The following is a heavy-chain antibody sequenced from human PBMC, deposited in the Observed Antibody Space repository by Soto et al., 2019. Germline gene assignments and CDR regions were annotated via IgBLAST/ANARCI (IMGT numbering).Heavy chain of an antibody. CDR3: ARAVPLDY. J-gene: IGHJ4*02. CDR1: GYTFNTYG. D-gene: IGHD6-19*01. V-gene: IGHV1-18*04. CDR2: ISGYNGNT. Sequence: QVQLVQSGPEVKKPGASVQVSCKASGYTFNTYGISWVRQAPGQGLEWMGWISGYNGNTNYAQNLQDRVTLTIDTSTSTAYMELRSLRSDDTALYYCARAVPLDYWGQGTLFTVSS.